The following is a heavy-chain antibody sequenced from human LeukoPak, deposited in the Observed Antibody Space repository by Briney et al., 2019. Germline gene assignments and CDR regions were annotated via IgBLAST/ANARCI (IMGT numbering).Heavy chain of an antibody. CDR1: GFTFSSYW. D-gene: IGHD3-3*01. Sequence: GGSLRLSCAASGFTFSSYWMNWVRQAPGKGLAWVSRIDIDGSSTTYADSVKGRFTISRDNAKNTVYLQMNSLRAEDTAVYYCARGFTIFGVVNDGFDIWGQGTKVTVSS. J-gene: IGHJ3*02. V-gene: IGHV3-74*01. CDR2: IDIDGSST. CDR3: ARGFTIFGVVNDGFDI.